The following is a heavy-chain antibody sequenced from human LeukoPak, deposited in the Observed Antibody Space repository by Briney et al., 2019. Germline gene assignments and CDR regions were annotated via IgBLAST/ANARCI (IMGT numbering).Heavy chain of an antibody. V-gene: IGHV1-2*02. CDR1: GYTFTGYY. CDR2: INPNSGGT. D-gene: IGHD6-13*01. Sequence: ASVKVSCTASGYTFTGYYMHWVRQAPGQGLEWMGWINPNSGGTNYAQKFQGRVTMTRDTSISTAYMELSRLRSDDTAVYYCARGGVIAAAARGYYYSYMDVWGKGTTVTVSS. J-gene: IGHJ6*03. CDR3: ARGGVIAAAARGYYYSYMDV.